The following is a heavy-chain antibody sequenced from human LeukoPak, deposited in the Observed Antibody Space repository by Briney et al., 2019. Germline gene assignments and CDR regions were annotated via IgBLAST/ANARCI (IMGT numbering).Heavy chain of an antibody. CDR3: ARDLAARRKPNYFDY. D-gene: IGHD6-6*01. V-gene: IGHV1-2*02. CDR2: INPNSGGT. Sequence: VASVKVSCKASGYTSTGYYMHWVRQAPGQGLEWMGWINPNSGGTNYAQKFQGRVTMTRDTSISTAYMVLSRLRSDDTAVYYCARDLAARRKPNYFDYWGPGTLVTVSS. CDR1: GYTSTGYY. J-gene: IGHJ4*02.